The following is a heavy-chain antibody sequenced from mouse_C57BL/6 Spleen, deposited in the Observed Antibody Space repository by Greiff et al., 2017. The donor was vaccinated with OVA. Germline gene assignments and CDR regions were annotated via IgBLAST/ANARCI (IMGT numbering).Heavy chain of an antibody. Sequence: QVQLQQPGAELVKPGASVKLSCKASGYTFTSYWMQWVKQRPGQGLEWIGEIDPSDSSTNYNQKFKGKATLTVDTSSSTAYMQLSSLTAEDSAVYYCARGAYYRGWGQGTTLTVSS. CDR2: IDPSDSST. J-gene: IGHJ2*01. D-gene: IGHD2-12*01. CDR3: ARGAYYRG. CDR1: GYTFTSYW. V-gene: IGHV1-50*01.